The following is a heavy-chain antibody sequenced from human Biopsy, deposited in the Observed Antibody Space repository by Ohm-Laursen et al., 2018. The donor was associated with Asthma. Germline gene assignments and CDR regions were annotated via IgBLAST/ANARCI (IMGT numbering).Heavy chain of an antibody. V-gene: IGHV1-18*01. CDR2: ISVYNGNT. D-gene: IGHD3-10*01. J-gene: IGHJ6*02. CDR3: ARAGDYSHYYGIDV. CDR1: GYIFNIAG. Sequence: SVKPSCKTYGYIFNIAGITCARHAPGQGLEWMGWISVYNGNTKFAQKLQDRVTMTTDTSTSTAYMELRSLRSEDTAVYFCARAGDYSHYYGIDVWGQGTTVTVS.